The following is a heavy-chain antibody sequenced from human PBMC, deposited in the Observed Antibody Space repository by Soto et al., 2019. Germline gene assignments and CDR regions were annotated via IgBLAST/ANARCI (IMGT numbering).Heavy chain of an antibody. J-gene: IGHJ4*02. D-gene: IGHD3-22*01. CDR3: ARDSYYHSSSGYYVFDY. V-gene: IGHV3-48*02. Sequence: PGVSLGLSCAASGFTFSSYSMNWARQAPGKGLEWLSYISSSISTMHYADSVKGRFTISRDNAKNSLYLQINSLRDEDTAVYYCARDSYYHSSSGYYVFDYWGQGTLVTVSS. CDR2: ISSSISTM. CDR1: GFTFSSYS.